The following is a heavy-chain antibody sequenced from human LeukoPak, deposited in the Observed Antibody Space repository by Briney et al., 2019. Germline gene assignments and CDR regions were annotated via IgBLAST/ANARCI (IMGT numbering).Heavy chain of an antibody. CDR3: ARDVIPDTAMVAFDY. V-gene: IGHV3-30*04. J-gene: IGHJ4*02. D-gene: IGHD5-18*01. CDR1: GFTFSSYA. CDR2: ISYDGSNK. Sequence: GGSLRLSCAASGFTFSSYAMHWVREAPGKGLEWVAVISYDGSNKYYADSVKGRFTISRDNSKNTLYLQMNSMRAEDTAVYYCARDVIPDTAMVAFDYWGQGTLVTVSS.